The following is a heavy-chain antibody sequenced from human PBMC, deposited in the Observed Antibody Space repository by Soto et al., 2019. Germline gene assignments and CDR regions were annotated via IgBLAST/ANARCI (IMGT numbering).Heavy chain of an antibody. J-gene: IGHJ3*02. CDR2: FDPEDGET. Sequence: QVQLVQSGAEVKKPGASVKVSCKVSGYTLTELSMHWVRQAPGKGLEWMGGFDPEDGETIYAQKFQGRVTMTEETSTDTAYMELSSLRSEDTAVYYCALLRTWVSGWLPHAFDIWGQGTMVTVSS. CDR1: GYTLTELS. V-gene: IGHV1-24*01. CDR3: ALLRTWVSGWLPHAFDI. D-gene: IGHD3-3*01.